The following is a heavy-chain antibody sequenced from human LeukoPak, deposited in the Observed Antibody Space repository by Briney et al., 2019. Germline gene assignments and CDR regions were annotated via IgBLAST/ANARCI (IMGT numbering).Heavy chain of an antibody. CDR3: ARRLVDSGASQVSDD. V-gene: IGHV4-34*01. CDR1: SGSFSGYY. CDR2: INDSGSV. D-gene: IGHD2-15*01. J-gene: IGHJ4*02. Sequence: PSETLSLTCAVYSGSFSGYYWSWIRQPPGKGLEWIGEINDSGSVNCNPSLKNRVTLSVDPSKKQFSPRLSSVAAADTAVYYCARRLVDSGASQVSDDWGQGTLVTVSS.